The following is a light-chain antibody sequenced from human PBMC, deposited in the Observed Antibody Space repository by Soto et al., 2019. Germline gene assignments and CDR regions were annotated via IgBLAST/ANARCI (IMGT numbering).Light chain of an antibody. CDR3: CSYAGSYTWV. CDR1: SSDVGGYEY. V-gene: IGLV2-11*01. J-gene: IGLJ3*02. CDR2: DVN. Sequence: QSALTQPRSVSGSPGQSVTISCTGTSSDVGGYEYVSWYQQDQGKAPQLMIYDVNKRPSGVPDRFSGSKSGNTASLTISGLQAEDETDYYCCSYAGSYTWVFGGGTQLTVL.